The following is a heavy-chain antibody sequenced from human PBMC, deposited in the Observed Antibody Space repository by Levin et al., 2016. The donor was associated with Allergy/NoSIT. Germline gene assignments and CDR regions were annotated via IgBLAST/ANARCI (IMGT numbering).Heavy chain of an antibody. CDR2: ISYDGSTK. Sequence: GGSLRLSCAASGFTFSSHGMQWVRQAPGKGLEWVAVISYDGSTKYYADSVKGRFTISRDNSKNTLYLQMNSLRPGDTAIYYCAKEHAVRVGYYFDYWGQGTQVTVSS. CDR1: GFTFSSHG. CDR3: AKEHAVRVGYYFDY. J-gene: IGHJ4*02. D-gene: IGHD6-19*01. V-gene: IGHV3-30*18.